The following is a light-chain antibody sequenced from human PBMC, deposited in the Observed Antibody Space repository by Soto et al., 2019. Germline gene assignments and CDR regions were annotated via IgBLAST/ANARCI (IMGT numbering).Light chain of an antibody. Sequence: EIVLTQSPGTLSLSPGERATLFCRASQSVATSQLAWYQQKPGQAPRLLIRASSRATGVPDRFIASGSGTDFTLTISRLEPEDFAVYYCQQFASSPRPFGRGTKVDIK. V-gene: IGKV3-20*01. CDR1: QSVATSQ. CDR3: QQFASSPRP. J-gene: IGKJ1*01. CDR2: RAS.